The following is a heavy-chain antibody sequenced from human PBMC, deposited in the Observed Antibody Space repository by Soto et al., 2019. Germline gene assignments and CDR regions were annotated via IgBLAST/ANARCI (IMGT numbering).Heavy chain of an antibody. CDR2: ISYDGSNK. V-gene: IGHV3-30*18. CDR1: GFTFSSYG. CDR3: AKDGLKEGGGSGSPLYNWFDP. J-gene: IGHJ5*02. Sequence: QVQLVESGGGVVQPGRSLRLSCAASGFTFSSYGMHWVRQAPGKGLEWVAVISYDGSNKYYADSVKGRFTISRDNSKNTLYLQMNSLRAEDTAVYYCAKDGLKEGGGSGSPLYNWFDPWGQGTLVTVSS. D-gene: IGHD3-22*01.